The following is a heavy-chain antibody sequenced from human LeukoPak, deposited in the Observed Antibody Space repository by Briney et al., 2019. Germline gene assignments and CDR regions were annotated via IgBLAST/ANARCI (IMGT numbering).Heavy chain of an antibody. Sequence: SETLSLTCTVSGGSISSYYWSWIRQPPGKALEWIGYIYYSGSTNYNPSLKSRVTISVDTSKNQFSLKLSSVTAADTAVYYCARGIFNYYDSSGYYDFYYYYYMDVWGKGTTVTVSS. J-gene: IGHJ6*03. CDR2: IYYSGST. V-gene: IGHV4-59*01. CDR3: ARGIFNYYDSSGYYDFYYYYYMDV. D-gene: IGHD3-22*01. CDR1: GGSISSYY.